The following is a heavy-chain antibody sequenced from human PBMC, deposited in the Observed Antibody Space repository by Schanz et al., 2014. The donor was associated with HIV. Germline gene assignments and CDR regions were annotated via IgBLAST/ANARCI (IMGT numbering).Heavy chain of an antibody. CDR3: ARDTLGTVYFFDY. D-gene: IGHD7-27*01. J-gene: IGHJ4*02. CDR2: VIPAFGTA. V-gene: IGHV1-69*13. CDR1: GGTFNIYT. Sequence: QVHLVQSGAEVKKSGASVKVSCKASGGTFNIYTISWVRQAPGQGLEWVGGVIPAFGTANYAQKFRGRVTITVDESTSTAYMELSSLRSEDTAVYYCARDTLGTVYFFDYWGQGTLVTVSS.